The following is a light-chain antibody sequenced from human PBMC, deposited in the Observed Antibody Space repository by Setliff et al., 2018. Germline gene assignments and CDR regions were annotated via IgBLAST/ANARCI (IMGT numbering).Light chain of an antibody. J-gene: IGLJ2*01. CDR3: QSYDSRNHVV. V-gene: IGLV6-57*01. Sequence: NFMLTQPHSVSGSPGKTVTISCTRSSGSIASNYVQWFQQRPGSSPTTVIYEDNQRPSGVPDRFSGSIDSSSNSASLTISGLKTEDEADYYCQSYDSRNHVVFGGGTKVTVL. CDR2: EDN. CDR1: SGSIASNY.